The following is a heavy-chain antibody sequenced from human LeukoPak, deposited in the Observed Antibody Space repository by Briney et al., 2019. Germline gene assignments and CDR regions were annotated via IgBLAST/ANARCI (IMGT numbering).Heavy chain of an antibody. CDR3: ARDRDYGAFDY. J-gene: IGHJ4*02. Sequence: GGSLRLSCAASGFTVSSNYMSWVRQAPGKGLEWVSVIYSGGSTYYADSVKGGFTISRDNSKNTLYLQMNSLRAEDTAVYYCARDRDYGAFDYWGQGTLVTVSS. D-gene: IGHD4-17*01. CDR1: GFTVSSNY. CDR2: IYSGGST. V-gene: IGHV3-66*01.